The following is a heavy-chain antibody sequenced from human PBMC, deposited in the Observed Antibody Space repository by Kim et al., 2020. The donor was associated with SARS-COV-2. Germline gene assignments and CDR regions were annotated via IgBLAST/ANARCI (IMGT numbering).Heavy chain of an antibody. J-gene: IGHJ4*02. CDR1: GFSFSTYA. CDR2: ISANGGST. CDR3: ARAAASVTMIMVVITHTYDS. Sequence: GGSLRLSCAASGFSFSTYAMTWVRQAPGKGLEWVSTISANGGSTYYADAVKGRFTISRDNSKNTLSLQMDGLRAEDSALYFCARAAASVTMIMVVITHTYDSWGQRTVVSVAS. D-gene: IGHD3-22*01. V-gene: IGHV3-23*01.